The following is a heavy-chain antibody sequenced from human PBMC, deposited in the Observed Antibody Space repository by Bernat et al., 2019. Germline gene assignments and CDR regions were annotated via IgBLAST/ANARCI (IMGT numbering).Heavy chain of an antibody. Sequence: EVQLVESGGGLVQPGGSLRLSCAASGFTFSSYWMSWVRQAPGKGLEWVANIKQDGSEKYYVDCVTGRFTISRDKANNSLYLQMISLRAEDTAVYYCERAGERYGDSYDYWGQGTLVTVSS. CDR3: ERAGERYGDSYDY. CDR1: GFTFSSYW. D-gene: IGHD3-16*01. J-gene: IGHJ4*02. V-gene: IGHV3-7*03. CDR2: IKQDGSEK.